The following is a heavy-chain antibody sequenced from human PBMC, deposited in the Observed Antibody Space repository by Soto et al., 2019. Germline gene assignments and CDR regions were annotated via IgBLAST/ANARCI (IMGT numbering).Heavy chain of an antibody. CDR3: ERGVGGSGLNWFDP. CDR1: GSSIIGYY. D-gene: IGHD6-19*01. CDR2: IHYSGGA. V-gene: IGHV4-59*12. J-gene: IGHJ5*02. Sequence: SETLSLTCTFSGSSIIGYYWTWIRQSPERGLEWIGYIHYSGGANYNPSLNSRLTMSVDRSKSQFSMKLASVTAADTAVYYCERGVGGSGLNWFDPWGQGTLVTVSS.